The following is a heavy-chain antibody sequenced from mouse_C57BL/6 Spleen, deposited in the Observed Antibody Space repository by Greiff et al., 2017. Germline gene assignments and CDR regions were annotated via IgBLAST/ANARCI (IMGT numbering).Heavy chain of an antibody. J-gene: IGHJ2*01. D-gene: IGHD1-1*01. CDR3: ARYLTTVAPYFDD. CDR2: INPSNGGT. CDR1: GYSFTSYW. V-gene: IGHV1-53*01. Sequence: VQLQQSGPELVKPGASVKISCKASGYSFTSYWMHWVKQRPGQGLEWIGNINPSNGGTNYNEKFKSKATLTVDKSSSTAYMQLSSLTSEDSAVYYCARYLTTVAPYFDDWGQGTTLTVSS.